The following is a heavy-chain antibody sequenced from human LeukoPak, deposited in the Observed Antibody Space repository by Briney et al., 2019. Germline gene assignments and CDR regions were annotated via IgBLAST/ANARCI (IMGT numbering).Heavy chain of an antibody. D-gene: IGHD4-23*01. CDR3: ARIVDYGGLFYMDV. CDR1: GYSISSGYY. CDR2: IYHSGRT. Sequence: ASETLSLTCTVSGYSISSGYYWGWIRQPPGKGLEWIGSIYHSGRTFYNPSLKSRVTISVDTSKNQFSLKLTSVTAADTAMYYCARIVDYGGLFYMDVWGKGTTVTVSS. V-gene: IGHV4-38-2*02. J-gene: IGHJ6*03.